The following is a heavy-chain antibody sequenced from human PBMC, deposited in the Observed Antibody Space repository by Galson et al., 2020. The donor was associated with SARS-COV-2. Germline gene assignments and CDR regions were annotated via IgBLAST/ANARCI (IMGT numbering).Heavy chain of an antibody. J-gene: IGHJ4*02. Sequence: SQTLSLTCTVSGDSITNGDYYWSWIRQRPGKGLEWIGYIYYDGSAYFNPSLESRFTMSVDTSKNQFSLNLSSVTAADTAVYYCAREAHSGSYPFDYWGQGTLVTVSS. CDR3: AREAHSGSYPFDY. V-gene: IGHV4-31*03. CDR1: GDSITNGDYY. CDR2: IYYDGSA. D-gene: IGHD1-26*01.